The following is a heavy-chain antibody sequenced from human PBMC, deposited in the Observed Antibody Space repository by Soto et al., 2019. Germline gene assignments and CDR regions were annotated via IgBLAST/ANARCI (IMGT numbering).Heavy chain of an antibody. J-gene: IGHJ6*02. CDR3: ARGRIAGAATDFYDSGMDV. CDR1: GGTFSTYV. CDR2: IIPVFATT. D-gene: IGHD1-26*01. Sequence: QVQLVQSGAEVKKPGSSVKVSCKASGGTFSTYVISWVRQAPGQGLEWMGGIIPVFATTNYAQKFQGRVTITADESTRTGYMELNSLRSEDTAVYYCARGRIAGAATDFYDSGMDVWGQGTSVTVSS. V-gene: IGHV1-69*12.